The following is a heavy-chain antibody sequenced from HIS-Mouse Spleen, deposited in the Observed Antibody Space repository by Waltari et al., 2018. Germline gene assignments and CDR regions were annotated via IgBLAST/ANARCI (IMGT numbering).Heavy chain of an antibody. J-gene: IGHJ5*02. CDR3: ARHPMRLRFDP. D-gene: IGHD4-17*01. Sequence: QVQLQESGPGLVKPSETLSLTCTVSGGSISSYYWSWIRQPPGKGLEWIGYIYYRGSTNYNPSLKSRVTISVDTSKNQFSLKRSSVTAADTAVYYCARHPMRLRFDPWGQGTLVTVSS. CDR1: GGSISSYY. CDR2: IYYRGST. V-gene: IGHV4-59*08.